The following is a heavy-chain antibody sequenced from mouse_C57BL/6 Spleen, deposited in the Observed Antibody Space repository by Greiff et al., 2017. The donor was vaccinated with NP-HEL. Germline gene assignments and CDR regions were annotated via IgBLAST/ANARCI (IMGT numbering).Heavy chain of an antibody. CDR1: GYTFTSYW. D-gene: IGHD1-1*01. J-gene: IGHJ2*01. V-gene: IGHV1-55*01. Sequence: QVQLQQPGAELVKPGASVKMSCKASGYTFTSYWITWVKQRPGQGLEWIGDIYPGSGSTNYNEKFKSKATLTVDTSSSTAYMQLSSLTSEDSAVYYCARSPYGSRALDYWGQGTTLTVSS. CDR2: IYPGSGST. CDR3: ARSPYGSRALDY.